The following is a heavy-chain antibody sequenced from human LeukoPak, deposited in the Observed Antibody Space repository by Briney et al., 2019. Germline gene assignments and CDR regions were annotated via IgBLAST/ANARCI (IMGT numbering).Heavy chain of an antibody. V-gene: IGHV3-23*01. CDR2: IGGSAGKT. D-gene: IGHD2-2*01. J-gene: IGHJ4*02. Sequence: GGSLRLSCAASGFTFSLYGMSWARQTPGKGLEWVSSIGGSAGKTYYAGSVKGRFTISRDDSKDTLYLQMNSLRAEDTALYYCAKDQISMPDDYWGPGTLVTVSS. CDR3: AKDQISMPDDY. CDR1: GFTFSLYG.